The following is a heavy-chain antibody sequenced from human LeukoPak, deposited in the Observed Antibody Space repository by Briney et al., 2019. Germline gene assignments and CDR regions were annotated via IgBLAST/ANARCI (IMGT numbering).Heavy chain of an antibody. V-gene: IGHV1-69*01. CDR3: AAEPRGGSYLNYYYYMDV. D-gene: IGHD1-26*01. Sequence: SVKVSCKASGGTFSDYAINWVRQAPGQGLEWMGGIIPIFGTANYAQKFQGRVTITADESTSTAYMELSSLRSEDTAVYYCAAEPRGGSYLNYYYYMDVWGKGTTVTVSS. CDR2: IIPIFGTA. CDR1: GGTFSDYA. J-gene: IGHJ6*03.